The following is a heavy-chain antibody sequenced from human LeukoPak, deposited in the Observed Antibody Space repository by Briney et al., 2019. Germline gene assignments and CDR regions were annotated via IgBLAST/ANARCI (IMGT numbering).Heavy chain of an antibody. V-gene: IGHV7-4-1*02. J-gene: IGHJ4*02. D-gene: IGHD3-16*02. Sequence: GASVKVSCKASGYTFTSYAMNWVRQAPGQGLEWMGWINTNTGNPTYAQGFTGRFVFSLDTSVSTAYLQISSLKAEDTAVYYCARDLAPYDYVWGSYRTEYYFDYWGQGTLVTVSS. CDR1: GYTFTSYA. CDR3: ARDLAPYDYVWGSYRTEYYFDY. CDR2: INTNTGNP.